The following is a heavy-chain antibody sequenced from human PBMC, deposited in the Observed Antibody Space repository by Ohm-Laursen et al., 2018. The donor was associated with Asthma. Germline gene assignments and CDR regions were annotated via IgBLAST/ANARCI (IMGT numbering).Heavy chain of an antibody. D-gene: IGHD3-9*01. CDR2: IWYDGSNK. CDR3: ARDKLSLTGGMDV. J-gene: IGHJ6*02. V-gene: IGHV3-33*01. CDR1: GFTFSSYG. Sequence: SSLRLSCAASGFTFSSYGMHWVRQAPGKGLEWVAVIWYDGSNKYYADSVKGRFTISRDNSKNTLYLQMNSLRAEDAAVYYCARDKLSLTGGMDVWGQGTTVTVSS.